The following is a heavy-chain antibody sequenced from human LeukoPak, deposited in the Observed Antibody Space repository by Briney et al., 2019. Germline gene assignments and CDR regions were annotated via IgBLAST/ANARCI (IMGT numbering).Heavy chain of an antibody. J-gene: IGHJ4*01. CDR1: GGSISSYY. CDR2: IYYSGSA. Sequence: SETLSLTCTVSGGSISSYYWSWIRQPPGKGLEWIGFIYYSGSANYNPSLRSRVTISVDTSKNQFSLKLTSVTAADTAVYYCARTGVVAASYFFDYWGHGTLVTVSS. V-gene: IGHV4-59*01. D-gene: IGHD5-12*01. CDR3: ARTGVVAASYFFDY.